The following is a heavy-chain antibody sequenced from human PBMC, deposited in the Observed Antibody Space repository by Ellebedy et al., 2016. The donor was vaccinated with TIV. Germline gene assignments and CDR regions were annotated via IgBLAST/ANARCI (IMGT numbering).Heavy chain of an antibody. Sequence: MPGGSLRLSCAASGFTFSDYYMSRIRQSPGKGLEWIGDINHGGVTSYNPSLKSRVTVSLDTSKRQFSLRLSSVTAADTAVYYCARAKQASGYVDYWGPGTLVTVSS. CDR2: INHGGVT. D-gene: IGHD3-3*01. J-gene: IGHJ4*02. V-gene: IGHV4-34*01. CDR1: GFTFSDYY. CDR3: ARAKQASGYVDY.